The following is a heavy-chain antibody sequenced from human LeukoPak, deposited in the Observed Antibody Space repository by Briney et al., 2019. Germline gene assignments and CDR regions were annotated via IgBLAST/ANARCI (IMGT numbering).Heavy chain of an antibody. V-gene: IGHV3-23*01. CDR1: GFTFSTYA. Sequence: GGSLRLSCAASGFTFSTYAMTWVRQAPGKGLEWVSAISGSGDNTYYADSVRGRFTISRDNSKNTLHLQMNSLRAEDTAVYYCAKDRGYWGQGTLVTVSS. J-gene: IGHJ4*02. CDR2: ISGSGDNT. CDR3: AKDRGY.